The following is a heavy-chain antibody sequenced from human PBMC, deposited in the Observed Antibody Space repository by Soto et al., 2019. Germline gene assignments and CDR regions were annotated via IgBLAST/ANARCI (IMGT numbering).Heavy chain of an antibody. CDR3: AQEYYSDSSFDS. Sequence: VQLLESGGNSVQPGGSLRLSCGTSGIIFSNYALSWVRQAPGKGLEWVSCISGSGGETYYADSVKGRFTISRDNSKNRLYLQMNSLRAEDTAIYYCAQEYYSDSSFDSWGQGTLVTVSS. J-gene: IGHJ4*02. CDR1: GIIFSNYA. V-gene: IGHV3-23*01. D-gene: IGHD3-22*01. CDR2: ISGSGGET.